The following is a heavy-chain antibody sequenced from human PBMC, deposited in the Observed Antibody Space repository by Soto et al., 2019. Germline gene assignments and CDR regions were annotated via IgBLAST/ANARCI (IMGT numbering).Heavy chain of an antibody. CDR1: GGSISSGDYY. V-gene: IGHV4-30-4*01. CDR2: IYHSGST. J-gene: IGHJ6*02. D-gene: IGHD3-9*01. Sequence: QVQLQESGPGLVKPSQTLSLTCTVSGGSISSGDYYWSWIRQPPGKGLEWIGYIYHSGSTFYNSSLKSRLTISVDTSMNQFSLKLTSVTAADTAVYYCARVGDPYDIWGQGTSVPVSS. CDR3: ARVGDPYDI.